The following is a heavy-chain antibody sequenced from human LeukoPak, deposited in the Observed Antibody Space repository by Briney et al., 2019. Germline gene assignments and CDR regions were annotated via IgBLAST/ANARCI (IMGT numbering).Heavy chain of an antibody. D-gene: IGHD2-8*01. Sequence: PGGSLRLSCAASGFTFNTYAMSWVRQAPGKGLEWVATLSGGSTYYADSVKGRFTIPRDNSKNTLYLHMNSLRPEDTAVYYCAKDGQSFNSMYDYFDSWGQGTLVTVSS. V-gene: IGHV3-23*01. CDR1: GFTFNTYA. J-gene: IGHJ4*02. CDR2: LSGGST. CDR3: AKDGQSFNSMYDYFDS.